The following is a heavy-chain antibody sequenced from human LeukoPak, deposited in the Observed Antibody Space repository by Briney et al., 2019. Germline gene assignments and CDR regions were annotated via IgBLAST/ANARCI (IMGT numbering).Heavy chain of an antibody. Sequence: SETLSLTCAVSGASISHYSWRWIRQPPGKGLEWIGDIYASGSTNYNPSLKSRVTISVDTSKNQFSLKLSSVTAADTAVYYCARATYSSSWYEAWGQGTLVTVSS. V-gene: IGHV4-59*01. CDR1: GASISHYS. D-gene: IGHD6-13*01. CDR2: IYASGST. CDR3: ARATYSSSWYEA. J-gene: IGHJ5*02.